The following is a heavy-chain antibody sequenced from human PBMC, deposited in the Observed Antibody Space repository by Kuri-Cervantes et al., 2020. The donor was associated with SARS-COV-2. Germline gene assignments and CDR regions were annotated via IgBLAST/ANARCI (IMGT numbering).Heavy chain of an antibody. CDR2: INPDGSYT. J-gene: IGHJ4*02. Sequence: GGSLRLSCAASGFTFSGHWIHWVRQAPGKGLVWVSRINPDGSYTNNADSVKGRFTISRDNSKNTLYLQMNSLRAEDTAVYYCARDKKWELLLFLFDYWGQGTLVTVSS. D-gene: IGHD1-26*01. CDR1: GFTFSGHW. CDR3: ARDKKWELLLFLFDY. V-gene: IGHV3-74*01.